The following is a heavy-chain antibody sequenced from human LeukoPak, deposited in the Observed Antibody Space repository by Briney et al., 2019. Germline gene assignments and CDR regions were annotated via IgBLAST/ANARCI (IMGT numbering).Heavy chain of an antibody. CDR1: ELPSITFA. CDR2: ISYDGSNK. V-gene: IGHV3-30-3*01. J-gene: IGHJ4*02. CDR3: ARVSRWLQFNGDY. Sequence: PGGSLRPSCAPPELPSITFAMTWVPQAQAKGLGWLAVISYDGSNKYYADSVKGRFTISRDNSKNTLYLQMNSLRAEDTAVYYCARVSRWLQFNGDYWGQGTLVTVS. D-gene: IGHD5-24*01.